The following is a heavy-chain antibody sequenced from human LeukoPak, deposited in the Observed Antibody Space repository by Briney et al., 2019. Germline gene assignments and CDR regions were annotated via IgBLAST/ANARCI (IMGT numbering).Heavy chain of an antibody. V-gene: IGHV3-74*01. J-gene: IGHJ5*02. CDR2: INSGGSST. CDR1: GSTLSLSW. Sequence: GGSLRLSCAASGSTLSLSWMHWVRRAPGKGLVWVSRINSGGSSTAYADSVKGRFTISRDDAKNTLYLQMNNLRAEDTAVYYCAADRGGPEAWGQGTLVTVSS. CDR3: AADRGGPEA. D-gene: IGHD2-15*01.